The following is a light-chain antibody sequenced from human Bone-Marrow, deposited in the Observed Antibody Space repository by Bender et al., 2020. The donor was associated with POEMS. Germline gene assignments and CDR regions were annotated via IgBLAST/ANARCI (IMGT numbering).Light chain of an antibody. CDR1: STDVGAYNA. Sequence: QSALTQPAYVSGSPGQSITVSCTGTSTDVGAYNAVSWFQQHPGKVPQLIIYHVTNRPSGVSDRFSGSKSGHTASLTISGLQAEDEADYYCSSYTDGNSFVFGTGTKVTVL. V-gene: IGLV2-14*01. CDR2: HVT. J-gene: IGLJ1*01. CDR3: SSYTDGNSFV.